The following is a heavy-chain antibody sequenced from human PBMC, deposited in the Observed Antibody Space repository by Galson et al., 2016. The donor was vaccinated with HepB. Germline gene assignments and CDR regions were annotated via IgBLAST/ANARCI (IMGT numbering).Heavy chain of an antibody. J-gene: IGHJ3*02. V-gene: IGHV5-51*03. Sequence: QSGAEVKKPGESLKISCKGSGYSFSTYWIGWVRQMPGKGLEWMGSIYPADSDTTYSPSFQGQVTMSVDNSISTAFLQWISLKASDTAMYYCARPHFEGFQEDSFDIWGLGTMVTVSS. CDR1: GYSFSTYW. D-gene: IGHD3-10*01. CDR2: IYPADSDT. CDR3: ARPHFEGFQEDSFDI.